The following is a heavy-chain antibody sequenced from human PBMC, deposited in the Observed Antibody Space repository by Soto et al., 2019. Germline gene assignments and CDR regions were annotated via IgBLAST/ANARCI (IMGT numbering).Heavy chain of an antibody. CDR1: GFTFSSYA. J-gene: IGHJ4*02. V-gene: IGHV3-23*01. CDR2: ISGSGGST. CDR3: AKVGWDCSSTSCYFDY. D-gene: IGHD2-2*01. Sequence: EVQLLESGGGLVQPGGSLRLSCAASGFTFSSYAMSWVRQAQGKGLEWVSAISGSGGSTYYADSVKGRFTISRDNSKNTLYLQMNSLRAEDTAVYYCAKVGWDCSSTSCYFDYWGQRTLVTVSS.